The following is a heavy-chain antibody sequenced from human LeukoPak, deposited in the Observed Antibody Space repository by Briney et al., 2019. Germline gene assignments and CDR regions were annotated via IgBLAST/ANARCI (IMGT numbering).Heavy chain of an antibody. D-gene: IGHD3-10*01. CDR1: GFIFSSYE. CDR3: ARGLFRAVSDY. Sequence: GGSLRLSCAASGFIFSSYEMNWFRQAPGKGLEWVSHTSGSGGTIYYAESLKGRFTISRDNAKNSLFPQMNSLRAEDTAVYYCARGLFRAVSDYWGQGTLVTVSS. CDR2: TSGSGGTI. V-gene: IGHV3-48*03. J-gene: IGHJ4*02.